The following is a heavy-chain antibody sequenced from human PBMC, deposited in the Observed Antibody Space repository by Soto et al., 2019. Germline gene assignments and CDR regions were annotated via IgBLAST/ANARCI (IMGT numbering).Heavy chain of an antibody. CDR3: ARNVDTAMVGFHWFDP. V-gene: IGHV4-61*01. J-gene: IGHJ5*02. CDR2: IYYSGST. CDR1: GGSVSSGSYY. Sequence: SETQSLTCTVSGGSVSSGSYYWSWIRQPPGKGLEWIGYIYYSGSTNYNPSLKSRVTISVDTSKNQFSLKLSSVTAADTAVYYCARNVDTAMVGFHWFDPWGQGTLVTV. D-gene: IGHD5-18*01.